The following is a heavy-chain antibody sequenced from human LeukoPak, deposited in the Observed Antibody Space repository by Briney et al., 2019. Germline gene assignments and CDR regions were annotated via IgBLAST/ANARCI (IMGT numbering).Heavy chain of an antibody. V-gene: IGHV3-23*01. CDR1: GFTFSSYA. CDR2: ICGSGGST. D-gene: IGHD2-2*01. Sequence: GGSLRLSCAASGFTFSSYAMSWVRQAPGKGLEWVSAICGSGGSTYDADSVKGRFTISRDNSKNTLYLQMNSLRAEDTAVYYCAKGRLGYCSSTSCYAFDYWGQGTLVTVSS. J-gene: IGHJ4*02. CDR3: AKGRLGYCSSTSCYAFDY.